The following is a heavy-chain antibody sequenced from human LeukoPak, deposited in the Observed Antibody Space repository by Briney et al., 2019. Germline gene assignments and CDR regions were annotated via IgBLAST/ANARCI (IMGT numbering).Heavy chain of an antibody. CDR2: INPNSGGT. V-gene: IGHV1-2*02. Sequence: ASVTVSCKASGYTFTGYYMHWVRQAPGQGGEWMGWINPNSGGTNYAQKFQGRVTMTRDTSISTADMELSRLRSDDTAVYYCARGRYSYGYVDYWGQGTLVTVSS. D-gene: IGHD5-18*01. CDR1: GYTFTGYY. CDR3: ARGRYSYGYVDY. J-gene: IGHJ4*02.